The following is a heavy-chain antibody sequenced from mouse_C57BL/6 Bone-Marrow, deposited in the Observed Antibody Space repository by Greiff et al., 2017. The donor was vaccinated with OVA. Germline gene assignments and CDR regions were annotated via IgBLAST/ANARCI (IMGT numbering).Heavy chain of an antibody. Sequence: VQLQQSGAELVRPGTSVKVSCKASGYAFTNYLIEWVKQRPGQGLEWIGVINPGSGGTNYNQKFKDKATLTADKSSSTAYMQLSSLTSEDSAVYYCAREGDFPGYFDVWGTGTTVTVSS. CDR2: INPGSGGT. CDR3: AREGDFPGYFDV. J-gene: IGHJ1*03. V-gene: IGHV1-54*01. CDR1: GYAFTNYL. D-gene: IGHD3-3*01.